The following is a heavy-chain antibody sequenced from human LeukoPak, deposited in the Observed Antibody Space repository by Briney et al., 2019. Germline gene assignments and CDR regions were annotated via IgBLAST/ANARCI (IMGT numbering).Heavy chain of an antibody. V-gene: IGHV4-34*01. CDR2: INHSGST. D-gene: IGHD6-13*01. CDR1: GGSFSGYY. CDR3: AIARYSRRYFQH. J-gene: IGHJ1*01. Sequence: SETLSLTCTVSGGSFSGYYWSWIRQPPGKGLEWIGEINHSGSTNYNPSLKSRVTISVDTSKNQFSLKLSSVTAADTAVYYCAIARYSRRYFQHWGQGTLVTVSS.